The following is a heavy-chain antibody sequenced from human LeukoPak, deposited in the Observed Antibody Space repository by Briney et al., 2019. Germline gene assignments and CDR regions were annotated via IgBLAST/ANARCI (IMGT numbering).Heavy chain of an antibody. D-gene: IGHD3-9*01. CDR3: ARHSDYDILTGPNDY. Sequence: GWSLRLSCAASGFTFSSYSMNWVRQAPGKGLEWVSSISTSSSYKYYADSLKGRSTISRDNAKNSLYLQMNSLGAEDTAVYYCARHSDYDILTGPNDYWGQGTLVTVSS. J-gene: IGHJ4*02. CDR1: GFTFSSYS. V-gene: IGHV3-21*01. CDR2: ISTSSSYK.